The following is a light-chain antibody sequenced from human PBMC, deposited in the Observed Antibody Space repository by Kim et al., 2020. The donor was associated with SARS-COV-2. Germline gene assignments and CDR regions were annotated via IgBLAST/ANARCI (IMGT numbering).Light chain of an antibody. CDR2: GAS. Sequence: EIVLTQSPGTLSLSPGERATLSCRASQSVSFSYLAWYQQKPGQAPRLLIYGASSRATGIPDRFSGSGSGTDFTLTISRLEPEDFAVYYCQQYGSSPQNTFGQGTKLEIK. CDR1: QSVSFSY. J-gene: IGKJ2*01. CDR3: QQYGSSPQNT. V-gene: IGKV3-20*01.